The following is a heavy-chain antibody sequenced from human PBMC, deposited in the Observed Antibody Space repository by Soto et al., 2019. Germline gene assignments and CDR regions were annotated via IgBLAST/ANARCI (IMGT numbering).Heavy chain of an antibody. CDR3: ASAGGLGAVAVDS. CDR2: IYHSGST. V-gene: IGHV4-30-2*01. CDR1: GGSISSGGYS. Sequence: QLQLQESGSGLVKPSQTLSLTCAVSGGSISSGGYSWSWIRQPPGKGLEWIGYIYHSGSTYYNPYPERRDTITVDRSNNQFSLTLSSVPAADTAVYYCASAGGLGAVAVDSWGQGTLVTVSS. D-gene: IGHD6-19*01. J-gene: IGHJ4*02.